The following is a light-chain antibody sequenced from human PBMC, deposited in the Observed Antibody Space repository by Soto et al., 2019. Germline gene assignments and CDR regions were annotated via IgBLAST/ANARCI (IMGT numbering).Light chain of an antibody. V-gene: IGLV1-40*01. CDR3: QSYDSSLSVNYV. J-gene: IGLJ1*01. CDR2: GNS. Sequence: QSVLTXPPSVSGAPGQRVTISCTGSSSNIGAGYDVHWYQQLPGTAPKLLIYGNSNRPSGVPDRFSGSKSGTSASLAITGLQAEDEADYYCQSYDSSLSVNYVFGTGTKVTVL. CDR1: SSNIGAGYD.